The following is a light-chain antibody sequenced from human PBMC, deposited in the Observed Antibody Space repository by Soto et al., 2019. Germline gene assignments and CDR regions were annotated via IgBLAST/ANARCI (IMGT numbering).Light chain of an antibody. CDR2: LGS. Sequence: DIVMTQSPLSLPVTPGEPASISCRSSQSLLQSNGYNYLDWYLQKPGQSPQLLIYLGSNRASGVPDRFSCSGSGTDFTLKISRVEAEDVGVYYCMQTLQTPYTFGQGTKLEIK. J-gene: IGKJ2*01. CDR3: MQTLQTPYT. CDR1: QSLLQSNGYNY. V-gene: IGKV2-28*01.